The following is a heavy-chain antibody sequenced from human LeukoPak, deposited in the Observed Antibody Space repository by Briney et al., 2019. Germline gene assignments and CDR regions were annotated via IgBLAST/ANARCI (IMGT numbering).Heavy chain of an antibody. D-gene: IGHD2/OR15-2a*01. CDR2: IYPGDSDT. J-gene: IGHJ4*02. V-gene: IGHV5-51*01. CDR1: GXSFTTYW. Sequence: GESLKISCKGSGXSFTTYWSGWVRQMPGKGLEWMGIIYPGDSDTIYSPSFQGQVTISADKSISTAYLQWSSLKASDTAMYYCARRLTTFFSFDYWGQGTLVTVSS. CDR3: ARRLTTFFSFDY.